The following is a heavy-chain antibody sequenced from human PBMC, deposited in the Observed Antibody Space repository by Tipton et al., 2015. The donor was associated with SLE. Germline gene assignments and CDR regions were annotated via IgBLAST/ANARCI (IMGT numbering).Heavy chain of an antibody. CDR3: AREGSWAPLFDY. CDR2: IYYSGST. V-gene: IGHV4-59*01. CDR1: GGSISSYY. Sequence: TLSLTCTVSGGSISSYYWSWIRQPPGKGLEWIGYIYYSGSTNYNPSLKRRVTISVDTSKNQFSLKLSSVTAADAAVYYCAREGSWAPLFDYWGQGTLVTVSS. D-gene: IGHD6-13*01. J-gene: IGHJ4*02.